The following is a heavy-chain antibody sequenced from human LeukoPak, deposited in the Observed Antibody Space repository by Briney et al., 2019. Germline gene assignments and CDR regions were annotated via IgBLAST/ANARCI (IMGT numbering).Heavy chain of an antibody. J-gene: IGHJ4*02. CDR2: INPNSGGT. D-gene: IGHD3-9*01. V-gene: IGHV1-2*02. CDR3: ARDDTYDILTGYYLLSQSLDY. CDR1: GYTFTGYY. Sequence: GASVKVSCKASGYTFTGYYMHWVRQAPGQGLEWMGWINPNSGGTNYAQKFQGRVTMTRDTSISTAYMELSRLRSDDTAVYYCARDDTYDILTGYYLLSQSLDYWGQGTLVTVSS.